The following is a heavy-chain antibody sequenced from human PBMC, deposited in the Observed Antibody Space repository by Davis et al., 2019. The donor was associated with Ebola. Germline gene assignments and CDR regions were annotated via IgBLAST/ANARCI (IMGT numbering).Heavy chain of an antibody. J-gene: IGHJ4*02. CDR1: GFTFSSYA. CDR3: AKTGYSSSSEFDH. V-gene: IGHV3-23*01. D-gene: IGHD6-6*01. CDR2: ISGGGGST. Sequence: GESLKISCAASGFTFSSYAMSWVRQAPGKGLEWVSVISGGGGSTYYADSVKGRFTISRDSAKNTLYLQMNSLRVEDTAVYYCAKTGYSSSSEFDHWGQGTLVTVSS.